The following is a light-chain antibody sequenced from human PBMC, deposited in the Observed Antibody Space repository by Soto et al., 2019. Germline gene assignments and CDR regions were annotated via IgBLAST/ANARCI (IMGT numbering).Light chain of an antibody. CDR3: QHSYMAPIS. J-gene: IGKJ5*01. Sequence: DIKMTQSPSSLSASVGDRVTITFLTSQSISSYLNWYQQKPGKAPNLLIYDASRLQSGVPSRFSGRGGGTDLTSAICSEKAEDFAPHIYQHSYMAPISVGQGTRLEIK. CDR1: QSISSY. CDR2: DAS. V-gene: IGKV1-39*01.